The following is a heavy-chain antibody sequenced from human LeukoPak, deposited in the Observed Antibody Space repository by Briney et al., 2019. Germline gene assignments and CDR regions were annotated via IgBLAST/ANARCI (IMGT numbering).Heavy chain of an antibody. CDR2: IYSGGST. Sequence: GGSLRLSCAASGFTVSSNYMSWVRQAPGKGLEWVSVIYSGGSTYYADSVKGRFTISRDNSKNTLYLQMSSLRAEDTAVYYCARVQQLVPYYYYGMDVWGQGTTVTVSS. D-gene: IGHD6-13*01. CDR3: ARVQQLVPYYYYGMDV. V-gene: IGHV3-66*01. CDR1: GFTVSSNY. J-gene: IGHJ6*02.